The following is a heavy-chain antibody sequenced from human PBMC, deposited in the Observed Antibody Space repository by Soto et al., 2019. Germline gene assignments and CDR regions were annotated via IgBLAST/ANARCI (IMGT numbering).Heavy chain of an antibody. CDR2: INHSGST. Sequence: QVQLQQWGAGLLKPSETLSLTCAVYGGSFSGYYWSWIRQPPGKGLEWIGEINHSGSTNYNPSLKSRVTISVDTSKNQLSLQLSSVTAADTAVYYCARSLRLGELSTSFAYWGQGTLVTVSS. J-gene: IGHJ4*02. CDR3: ARSLRLGELSTSFAY. CDR1: GGSFSGYY. V-gene: IGHV4-34*01. D-gene: IGHD3-16*02.